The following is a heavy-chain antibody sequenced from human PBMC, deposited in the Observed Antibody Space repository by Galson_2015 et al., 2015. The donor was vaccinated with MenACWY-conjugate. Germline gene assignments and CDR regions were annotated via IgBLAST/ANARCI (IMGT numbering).Heavy chain of an antibody. CDR3: AKPGGRNPAY. J-gene: IGHJ4*02. CDR2: ISGSDNRT. Sequence: SLRLSCAASGISFSSYAMNWVRQAPGKGLEWISRISGSDNRTYYADSVKGRFTISRDNSKNTLYLQMNSLRVEDTAVYYCAKPGGRNPAYWGQGTLVTVSS. V-gene: IGHV3-23*01. D-gene: IGHD4-23*01. CDR1: GISFSSYA.